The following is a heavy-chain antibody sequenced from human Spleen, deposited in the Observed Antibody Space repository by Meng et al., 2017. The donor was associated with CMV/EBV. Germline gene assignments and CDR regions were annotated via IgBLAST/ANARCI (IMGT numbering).Heavy chain of an antibody. Sequence: GGFLRLSCAASGVTFSNAWMSWVRQAPGKGLEWVGRIKSKTDGGTTDYAAPVKGRFTISRDDSKNTLYLQMNSLKTEDTAVYYCTTAAEYYGSGNWGPGTLVTVSS. V-gene: IGHV3-15*01. CDR2: IKSKTDGGTT. CDR1: GVTFSNAW. D-gene: IGHD3-10*01. CDR3: TTAAEYYGSGN. J-gene: IGHJ4*02.